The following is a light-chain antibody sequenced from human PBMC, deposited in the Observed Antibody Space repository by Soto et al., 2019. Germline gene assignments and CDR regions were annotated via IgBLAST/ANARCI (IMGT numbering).Light chain of an antibody. Sequence: QSVLTQPASVSGSPGQSITSSCTGTSSDVGGYNSVSWYQQHPGKAPKLMIYEVSNRPSGASYRFSGSKSGNTASLTISGLQAEDEADYYCTSYTSSSTLYVFGTGTRSPS. CDR1: SSDVGGYNS. CDR3: TSYTSSSTLYV. V-gene: IGLV2-14*01. CDR2: EVS. J-gene: IGLJ1*01.